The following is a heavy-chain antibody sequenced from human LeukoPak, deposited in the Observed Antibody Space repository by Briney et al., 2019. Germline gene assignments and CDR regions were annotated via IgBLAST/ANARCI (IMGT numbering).Heavy chain of an antibody. CDR1: GFTFSNYW. D-gene: IGHD3-16*02. V-gene: IGHV3-74*01. Sequence: PGGSLRLSCAASGFTFSNYWMHWVRQAPGKGPVWVSRMNSDGRTIDYADSVKGRFIISRDNAKNTLYLQMNSLRAEDTAVYYCSRAGSYRFDYWGQGTLVTVSS. J-gene: IGHJ4*02. CDR2: MNSDGRTI. CDR3: SRAGSYRFDY.